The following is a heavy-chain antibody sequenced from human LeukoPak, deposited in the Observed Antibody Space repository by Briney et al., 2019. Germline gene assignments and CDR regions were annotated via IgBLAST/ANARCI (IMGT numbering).Heavy chain of an antibody. CDR2: ISYDGSNK. V-gene: IGHV3-30-3*01. CDR3: ARGGFSSGWFDLGEERAFHI. D-gene: IGHD6-19*01. J-gene: IGHJ3*02. CDR1: GFTFSSYA. Sequence: GGSLRLSCAASGFTFSSYAMHWVRQAPGKGLEWVAVISYDGSNKYYADSVKGRFTISRDNSKNRLYLQMNSLRVEDTAVYYCARGGFSSGWFDLGEERAFHIWGQGTMVTVSS.